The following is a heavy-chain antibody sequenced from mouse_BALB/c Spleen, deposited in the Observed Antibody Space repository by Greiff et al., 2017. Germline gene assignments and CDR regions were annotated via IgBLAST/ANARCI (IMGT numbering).Heavy chain of an antibody. CDR2: IWAGGST. Sequence: VMLVESGPGLVAPSQSLSITCTVSGFSLTSYGVHWVRQPPGKGLEWLGVIWAGGSTNYNSALMSRLSISKDNSKSQVFLKMNSLQTDDTAMYYCARDGVDPFAYWGQGTLVTVSA. CDR1: GFSLTSYG. J-gene: IGHJ3*01. V-gene: IGHV2-9*02. CDR3: ARDGVDPFAY.